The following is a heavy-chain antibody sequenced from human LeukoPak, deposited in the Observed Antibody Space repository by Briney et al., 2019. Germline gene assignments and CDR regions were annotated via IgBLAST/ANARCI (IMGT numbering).Heavy chain of an antibody. CDR2: IYYSGST. J-gene: IGHJ4*02. D-gene: IGHD6-13*01. CDR3: ARDSYSSSWYGVDY. CDR1: GGSISSGGYY. V-gene: IGHV4-31*03. Sequence: SETLSLTCTVSGGSISSGGYYWSWLRQHPGKGLEWIGYIYYSGSTYYNPSLKSRVTISVDTSKNQFSLKLSSVTAADTAVYYCARDSYSSSWYGVDYWGQGTVVSVSS.